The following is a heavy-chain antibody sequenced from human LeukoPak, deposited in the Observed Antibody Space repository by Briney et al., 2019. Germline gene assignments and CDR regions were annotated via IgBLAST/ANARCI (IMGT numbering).Heavy chain of an antibody. V-gene: IGHV1-69*04. J-gene: IGHJ5*02. CDR2: IIPIFGIA. CDR1: GGTLSSYA. D-gene: IGHD3-16*01. Sequence: SVKVSCKASGGTLSSYAISWVRQAPGQGLEWMGRIIPIFGIANYAQKFQGRVTITANKSTSTAYMELSSLRSEDTAVYYCARVYVYVWGSGHNWIDPWGQGTLVTVSS. CDR3: ARVYVYVWGSGHNWIDP.